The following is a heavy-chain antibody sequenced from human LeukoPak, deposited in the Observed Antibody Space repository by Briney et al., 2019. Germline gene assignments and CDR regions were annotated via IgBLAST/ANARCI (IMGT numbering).Heavy chain of an antibody. CDR1: GFTYSSYW. V-gene: IGHV3-7*01. J-gene: IGHJ4*02. Sequence: GGSLRLSCAVSGFTYSSYWMSWVRQAPGKGLEWVANIKQDGSEKYYVDSVKGLFTISSDNAKNSLYLQMNSLRAEHTAVYYCARAFHDGSVWYFWGQGTLVTLSP. CDR2: IKQDGSEK. CDR3: ARAFHDGSVWYF. D-gene: IGHD6-19*01.